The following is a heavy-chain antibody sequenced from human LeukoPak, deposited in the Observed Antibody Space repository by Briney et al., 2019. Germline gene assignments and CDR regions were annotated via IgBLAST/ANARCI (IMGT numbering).Heavy chain of an antibody. CDR3: AKGDGPRGDNSGSDY. CDR1: GFTLNSYA. V-gene: IGHV3-23*01. J-gene: IGHJ4*02. D-gene: IGHD3-22*01. Sequence: GGSLRLSCAASGFTLNSYAMSWVRQAPGKGLEWVSTINDSGGSTYYADSVKGRFTISRDNSKNTLYLQMNSLRAEDTAVYYCAKGDGPRGDNSGSDYWGQGTLVTVSS. CDR2: INDSGGST.